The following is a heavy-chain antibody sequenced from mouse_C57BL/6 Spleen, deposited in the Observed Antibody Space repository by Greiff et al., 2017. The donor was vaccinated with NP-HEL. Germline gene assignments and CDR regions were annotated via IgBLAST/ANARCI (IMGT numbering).Heavy chain of an antibody. CDR3: ARKMASAY. CDR1: GYSFTGYY. J-gene: IGHJ3*01. Sequence: VQLKESGPELVKPGASVKISCKASGYSFTGYYMNWVKQSPEKSLEWIGEINPSTGGTTYNQKFKAKATLTVDKSSSTAYMQLKSLTSEDSAVYYCARKMASAYWGQGTLVTVSA. CDR2: INPSTGGT. V-gene: IGHV1-42*01. D-gene: IGHD6-1*01.